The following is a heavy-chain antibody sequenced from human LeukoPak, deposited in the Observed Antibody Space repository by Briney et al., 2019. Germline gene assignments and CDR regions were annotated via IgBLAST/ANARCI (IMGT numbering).Heavy chain of an antibody. D-gene: IGHD3-16*02. CDR2: INPNSGGT. V-gene: IGHV1-2*02. CDR3: ARQARNYDYVWGSYRPTQIFDY. Sequence: ASVKVSCKASGYTFTGYYMHWVRQAPGQGLEWMGWINPNSGGTNYAQKFQGRVTMTRDTSISTAYMELSRLRSDDTAVYYCARQARNYDYVWGSYRPTQIFDYWGQGTLVTVSS. CDR1: GYTFTGYY. J-gene: IGHJ4*02.